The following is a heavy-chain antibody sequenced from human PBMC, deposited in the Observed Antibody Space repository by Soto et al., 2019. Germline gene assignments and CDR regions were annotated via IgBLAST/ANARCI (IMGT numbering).Heavy chain of an antibody. CDR1: GGSISSGGYY. CDR2: IFYSGST. J-gene: IGHJ4*02. CDR3: ARAPGDYFDY. V-gene: IGHV4-31*03. Sequence: SETLSLTCTVSGGSISSGGYYWSWIRQHPGKGLEWIGYIFYSGSTYYNPSLKSRVTISVDTSKNHFSLKLSSVTAADTAVYYCARAPGDYFDYWGQGTLVTVSS.